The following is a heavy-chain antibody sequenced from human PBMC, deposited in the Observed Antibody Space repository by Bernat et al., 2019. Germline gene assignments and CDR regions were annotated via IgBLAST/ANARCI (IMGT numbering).Heavy chain of an antibody. Sequence: EVQLVESGGGLVQPGGSLRLPCAASGFTFSTYWMHWVRQAPGKGLVWVSRINSDASITSYADSVKGRVTISRDNAKNTLYLQMNSLRADDTAIYYCSTYGNGEFDYWGQGTLVTVSS. CDR3: STYGNGEFDY. V-gene: IGHV3-74*01. J-gene: IGHJ4*02. CDR1: GFTFSTYW. D-gene: IGHD4-17*01. CDR2: INSDASIT.